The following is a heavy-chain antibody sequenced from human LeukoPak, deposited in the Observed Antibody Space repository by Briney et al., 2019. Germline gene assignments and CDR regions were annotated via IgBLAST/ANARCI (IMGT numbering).Heavy chain of an antibody. J-gene: IGHJ4*02. CDR3: AREGNSRIRELGNFDY. CDR2: ISTYNGNT. V-gene: IGHV1-18*01. D-gene: IGHD6-13*01. Sequence: EASVKVSCKASGYSFVLYGISWVRQAPGQGPEWMGWISTYNGNTNYAQKLQGRVTMTTDTSTSTAYMELRSLRSDDTAVYYCAREGNSRIRELGNFDYWGQGTLVTVSS. CDR1: GYSFVLYG.